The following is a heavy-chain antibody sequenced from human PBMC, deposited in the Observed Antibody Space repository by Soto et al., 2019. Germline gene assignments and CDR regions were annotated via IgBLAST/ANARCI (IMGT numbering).Heavy chain of an antibody. D-gene: IGHD3-22*01. CDR1: GGSISSYY. V-gene: IGHV4-4*07. CDR3: ARDIYYDSSGYYYVEVPHSGMDV. Sequence: KASETLSLTCTVSGGSISSYYWSWIRQPAGKGLEWIGRIYTSGSTNYNPSLKSRVTMSVDTSKNQFSLKLSSVTAADTAVYYCARDIYYDSSGYYYVEVPHSGMDVWGQGTTVTVSS. CDR2: IYTSGST. J-gene: IGHJ6*01.